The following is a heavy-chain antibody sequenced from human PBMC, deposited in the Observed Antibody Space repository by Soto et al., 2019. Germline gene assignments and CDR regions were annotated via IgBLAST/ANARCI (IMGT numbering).Heavy chain of an antibody. CDR3: ARGYSSSWFNYFDY. J-gene: IGHJ4*02. V-gene: IGHV4-34*01. CDR2: INHSGST. CDR1: GGSFSGYY. Sequence: PSETLSLTCAVYGGSFSGYYWSWIRQPPGKGLEWIGEINHSGSTNYNPSLKSRVTISVDTSKNQFSLKLSSVTAADTAVYYCARGYSSSWFNYFDYWGQGTLVTVYS. D-gene: IGHD6-13*01.